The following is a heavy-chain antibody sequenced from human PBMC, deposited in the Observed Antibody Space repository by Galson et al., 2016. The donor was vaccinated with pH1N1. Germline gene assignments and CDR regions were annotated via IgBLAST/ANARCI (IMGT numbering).Heavy chain of an antibody. CDR3: AREGYSHSDTYYFGMDV. J-gene: IGHJ6*02. CDR1: GYTFSSYG. CDR2: IGAYNGHT. V-gene: IGHV1-18*01. Sequence: SVKVSCKASGYTFSSYGISWVRQAPGQGLEWMGWIGAYNGHTNYAQKVQGRVTMTADTSTSTAYMELRSLRSDDTAVYYCAREGYSHSDTYYFGMDVWGQGTTVTVS. D-gene: IGHD5-12*01.